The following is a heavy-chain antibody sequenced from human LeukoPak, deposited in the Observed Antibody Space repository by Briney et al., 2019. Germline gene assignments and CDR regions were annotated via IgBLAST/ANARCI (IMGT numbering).Heavy chain of an antibody. D-gene: IGHD6-19*01. CDR3: ARGAVAGTSFDY. Sequence: GSLRLSCAASGFTFSSYSMNWIRQPPGKGLEWIGEINHSGSTNYNPSLKSRVTISVDTSKNQFSLKLSSVTAADTAVYYCARGAVAGTSFDYWGQGTLVTVSS. V-gene: IGHV4-34*01. CDR2: INHSGST. CDR1: GFTFSSYS. J-gene: IGHJ4*02.